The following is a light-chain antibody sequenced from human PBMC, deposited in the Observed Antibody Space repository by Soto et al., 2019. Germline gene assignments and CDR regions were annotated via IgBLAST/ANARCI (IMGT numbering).Light chain of an antibody. J-gene: IGKJ1*01. V-gene: IGKV3D-15*01. CDR1: QSIRND. CDR2: DAS. Sequence: DIVMTQSPATLSVSPGERATLSCRASQSIRNDLAWYQQKPGQAPRLLIYDASTRATGIPARFSGSGSGTEFTLTISSLQSDEFAIYYCHQYNNWPPWTVGQGTKVEI. CDR3: HQYNNWPPWT.